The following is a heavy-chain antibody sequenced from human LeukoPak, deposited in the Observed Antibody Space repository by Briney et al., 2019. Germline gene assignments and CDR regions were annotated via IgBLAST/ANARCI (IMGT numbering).Heavy chain of an antibody. J-gene: IGHJ5*02. CDR2: MNEDGSVR. Sequence: GGSLRLSCAASGFSFSTSWMTWVRQAPGKGLEWVANMNEDGSVRNYLDSVKGRFTISRENARNSLYLQMNCLRAEDTAVYYCTWDKGYNWFDPWGQGTLVTVSS. CDR3: TWDKGYNWFDP. V-gene: IGHV3-7*04. CDR1: GFSFSTSW.